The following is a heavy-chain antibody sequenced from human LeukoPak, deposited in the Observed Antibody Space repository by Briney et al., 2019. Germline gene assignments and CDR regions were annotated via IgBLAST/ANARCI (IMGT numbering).Heavy chain of an antibody. CDR1: GGSISSYY. V-gene: IGHV4-4*07. J-gene: IGHJ6*02. Sequence: PSETLSLTCTVSGGSISSYYWSWIRQPAGKGLEWIGRIYTSGSTNYNPSLKSRVTMSVDTSKNQFSLKLSSVTAADTAVYYCARSPRYFWSGHPLYYYYYGMDVWGQGTTVTVSS. D-gene: IGHD3-3*01. CDR3: ARSPRYFWSGHPLYYYYYGMDV. CDR2: IYTSGST.